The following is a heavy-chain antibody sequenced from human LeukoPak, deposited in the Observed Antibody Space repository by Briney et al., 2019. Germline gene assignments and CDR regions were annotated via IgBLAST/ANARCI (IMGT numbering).Heavy chain of an antibody. J-gene: IGHJ4*02. V-gene: IGHV4-34*01. CDR1: GGSFSGYY. CDR3: ARGRSY. Sequence: SETLSLTCAVYGGSFSGYYWNWIRQPPGKGLEWIGEINHSGRTNYNPSLKSRVTISVDTSKNQFSLKLSSVTAADTAVYYCARGRSYWGQGTLVTVSS. CDR2: INHSGRT.